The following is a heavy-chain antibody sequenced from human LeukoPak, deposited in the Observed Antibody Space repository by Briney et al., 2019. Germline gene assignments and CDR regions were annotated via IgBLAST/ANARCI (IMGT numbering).Heavy chain of an antibody. CDR3: ARDLIGYYYYMDV. CDR2: IYTSGST. V-gene: IGHV4-61*02. Sequence: SETLSLTCTVSGGSISSGSYYWTWIRQPAGKGLEWIGRIYTSGSTNYNPSLKSRVTMSVDTSKNQFSLKLSSVTAADTAVYYCARDLIGYYYYMDVWGKGTTVTISS. CDR1: GGSISSGSYY. J-gene: IGHJ6*03. D-gene: IGHD2/OR15-2a*01.